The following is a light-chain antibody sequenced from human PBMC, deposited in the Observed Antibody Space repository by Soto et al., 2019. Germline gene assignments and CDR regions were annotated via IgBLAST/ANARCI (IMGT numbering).Light chain of an antibody. CDR1: ETITDY. CDR2: SAS. CDR3: QQTFSPFDT. J-gene: IGKJ4*01. V-gene: IGKV1-39*01. Sequence: DIQMTQSPPSLSASVGDRVTITCRASETITDYLNWYQVKPGKAPKLLIYSASLLQPGVPSRFSGSGYGTDFTLTLSGLQHEDSATYYCQQTFSPFDTFGTGNRV.